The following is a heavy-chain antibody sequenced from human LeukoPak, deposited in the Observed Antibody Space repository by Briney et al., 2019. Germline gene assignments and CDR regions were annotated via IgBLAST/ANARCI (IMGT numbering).Heavy chain of an antibody. CDR3: ARSPSGWYGDY. J-gene: IGHJ4*02. Sequence: GASVKVSCKASGYTFTDYYMHWVRQAPGQGLEWMGRINPNSGGTSSARKFQGRVTVTRDTSISTVYMELSRLTSDDTAVYYCARSPSGWYGDYWGQGTLVTVSS. CDR1: GYTFTDYY. D-gene: IGHD6-19*01. V-gene: IGHV1-2*06. CDR2: INPNSGGT.